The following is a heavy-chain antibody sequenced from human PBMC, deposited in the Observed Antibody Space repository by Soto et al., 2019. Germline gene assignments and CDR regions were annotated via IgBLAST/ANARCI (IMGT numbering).Heavy chain of an antibody. CDR3: ARGQEGVVATH. CDR1: GGSLSGYY. J-gene: IGHJ4*02. V-gene: IGHV4-34*01. Sequence: QVQLQQWGAGLLKPSETLSLNCAVTGGSLSGYYWSWIRQPPGKGLEWIGEVKDGGHTNYSPSLRGXXTXAXXTSNNQFSLRLNSVTAADTGVYCCARGQEGVVATHWDQGSLVTVSS. CDR2: VKDGGHT. D-gene: IGHD5-12*01.